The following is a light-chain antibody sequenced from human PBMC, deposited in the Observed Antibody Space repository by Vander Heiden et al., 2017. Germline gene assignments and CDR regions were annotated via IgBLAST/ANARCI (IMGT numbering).Light chain of an antibody. Sequence: DIVLSQSPPTLSLSPAERATLSCRASQSISADLAWYQQKPGQAPRLLIYDASNRATGIPARFSGSGSGTDFTLTISNLEPEDVAVYYCQQRNSWPRTFGQGTKVEI. V-gene: IGKV3-11*01. J-gene: IGKJ2*01. CDR3: QQRNSWPRT. CDR1: QSISAD. CDR2: DAS.